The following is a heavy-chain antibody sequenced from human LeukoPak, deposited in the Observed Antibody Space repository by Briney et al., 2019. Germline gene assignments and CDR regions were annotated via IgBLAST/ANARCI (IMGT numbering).Heavy chain of an antibody. CDR1: GFSLSTSGVG. CDR3: AQSSSGWYRMDV. Sequence: TGPTLVDPTLPLTLTCTFSGFSLSTSGVGVGWMRQPPVKALQWVALLYWDDDKRYSPSLKSRLTITKDTSKDPVVLTMTDMDPVDTATYYCAQSSSGWYRMDVWGKGITVTVSS. V-gene: IGHV2-5*02. J-gene: IGHJ6*04. D-gene: IGHD6-19*01. CDR2: LYWDDDK.